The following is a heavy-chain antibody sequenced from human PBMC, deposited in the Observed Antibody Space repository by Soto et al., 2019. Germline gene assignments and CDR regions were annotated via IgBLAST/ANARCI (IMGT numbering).Heavy chain of an antibody. CDR1: GGTFSSYA. V-gene: IGHV1-69*13. CDR3: ARNNYYDSSGYYYFDY. J-gene: IGHJ4*02. CDR2: IIPIFGTT. D-gene: IGHD3-22*01. Sequence: SVKVSCKASGGTFSSYAISWVRQAPGQGLEWMGGIIPIFGTTKHAQKFQGRVTSTADESTSTVYMELSRMTSEDTALYYCARNNYYDSSGYYYFDYWGQGTPVTVSS.